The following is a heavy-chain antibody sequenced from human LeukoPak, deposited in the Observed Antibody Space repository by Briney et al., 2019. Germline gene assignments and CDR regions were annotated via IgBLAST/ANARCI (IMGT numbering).Heavy chain of an antibody. CDR2: IYHSGST. CDR3: ARSVRDGYHRGFFDY. Sequence: SGTLSLTCAVSGGSISSSNWWSWVRQPPGKGLEWIGEIYHSGSTNYNPSLKSRVTISVDKSKNQFSLKLSSVTAADTAVYYCARSVRDGYHRGFFDYWGQGTLVTVSS. CDR1: GGSISSSNW. V-gene: IGHV4-4*02. D-gene: IGHD5-24*01. J-gene: IGHJ4*02.